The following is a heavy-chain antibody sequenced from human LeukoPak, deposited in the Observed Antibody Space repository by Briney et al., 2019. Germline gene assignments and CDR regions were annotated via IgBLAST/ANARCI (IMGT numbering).Heavy chain of an antibody. CDR1: GGSISSSSYY. Sequence: PSETLSLTCTVSGGSISSSSYYWGWIRQPPGKGLEWIGNIYYSGTTYYNPSLKSRVTISVDTSKNQFSLKLSSVTAADTAVYYCARQNSRLTRGLYYFDYWGQGTLVTVSS. V-gene: IGHV4-39*01. CDR2: IYYSGTT. D-gene: IGHD4-11*01. CDR3: ARQNSRLTRGLYYFDY. J-gene: IGHJ4*02.